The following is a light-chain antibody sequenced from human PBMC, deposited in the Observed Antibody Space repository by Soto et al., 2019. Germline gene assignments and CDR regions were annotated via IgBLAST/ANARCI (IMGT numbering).Light chain of an antibody. J-gene: IGKJ1*01. Sequence: DVQMTQSPTTLSASVGDRVTITCRASQNINGWLAWYQRKPGKAPKLLIHKTSNLESGVPLRFSGSGSGTEFTLTISSLQPDDCATHYLQQYKDYWTFGQGTTVEIQ. CDR3: QQYKDYWT. V-gene: IGKV1-5*03. CDR1: QNINGW. CDR2: KTS.